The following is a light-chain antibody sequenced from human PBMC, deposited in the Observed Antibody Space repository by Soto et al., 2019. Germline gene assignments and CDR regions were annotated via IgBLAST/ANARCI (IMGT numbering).Light chain of an antibody. Sequence: DIVMTQSTDSLSVSLRERAATKCKSSHSVLSSSNNLNYLAWYQQKPGQPPKLLIYWESTRESGVPDRFSGSGSGTDFTLTISSLQAEDVAVYYCQQYYTTPAITFGQGRRLEIK. CDR2: WES. V-gene: IGKV4-1*01. CDR3: QQYYTTPAIT. CDR1: HSVLSSSNNLNY. J-gene: IGKJ5*01.